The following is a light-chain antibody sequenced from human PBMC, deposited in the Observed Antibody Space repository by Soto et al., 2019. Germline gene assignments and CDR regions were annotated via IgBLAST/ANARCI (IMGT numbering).Light chain of an antibody. CDR2: DVT. Sequence: QSVLTQPASVSGSPGQSITISCTGTSSDVGGFNYVSWYQQHPGKAPKLMIYDVTNRPSGVSYRFSGSKSGNTASLTISGLQADDEADYYCNSYTSSSTDVFGTGTKVTVL. CDR3: NSYTSSSTDV. CDR1: SSDVGGFNY. V-gene: IGLV2-14*03. J-gene: IGLJ1*01.